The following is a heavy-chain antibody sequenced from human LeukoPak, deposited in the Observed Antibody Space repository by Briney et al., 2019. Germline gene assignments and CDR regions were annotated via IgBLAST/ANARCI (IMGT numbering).Heavy chain of an antibody. CDR1: GFSLSTYD. Sequence: GGSLRLSCVASGFSLSTYDMYWVRQAAGRGPEWVSAVDTNEDTYYLVSVKGRFTVSRENGKNSSYLLMNSLRVEDTAVYYCARVWRGIASPYHGMDVWGQGTAVTVSS. J-gene: IGHJ6*02. CDR2: VDTNEDT. D-gene: IGHD6-13*01. V-gene: IGHV3-13*01. CDR3: ARVWRGIASPYHGMDV.